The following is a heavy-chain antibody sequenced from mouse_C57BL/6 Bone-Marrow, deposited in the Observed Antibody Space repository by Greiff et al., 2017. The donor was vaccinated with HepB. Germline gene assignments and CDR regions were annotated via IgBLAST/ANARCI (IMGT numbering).Heavy chain of an antibody. CDR1: GFTFSNYW. CDR3: TDLAIQFAY. CDR2: IRLKSDNYAT. Sequence: EVMLVESGGGLVQPGGSMKLSCVASGFTFSNYWMNWVRQSPEKGLEWVAQIRLKSDNYATHYAESVKGRFTISRDDSKSSVYLQMNNLRAEDTGIYYCTDLAIQFAYWGQGTLVTVSA. J-gene: IGHJ3*01. V-gene: IGHV6-3*01. D-gene: IGHD1-1*01.